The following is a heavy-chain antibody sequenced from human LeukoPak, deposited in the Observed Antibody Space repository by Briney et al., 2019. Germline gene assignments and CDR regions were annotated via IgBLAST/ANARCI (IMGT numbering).Heavy chain of an antibody. CDR2: INPNSGGT. CDR1: GYTFTGYY. D-gene: IGHD6-13*01. V-gene: IGHV1-2*02. J-gene: IGHJ4*02. Sequence: ASVKVSCKASGYTFTGYYMHWVRQAPGQGLEWMGWINPNSGGTNYAQKFQGRVTMTRDTSISTAHMELSRLRSDDTAVYYCARVIYGSWYFDYWGQGALVTVSS. CDR3: ARVIYGSWYFDY.